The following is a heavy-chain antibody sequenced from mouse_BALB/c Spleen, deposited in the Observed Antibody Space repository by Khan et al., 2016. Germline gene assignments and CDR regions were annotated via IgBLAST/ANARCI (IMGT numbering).Heavy chain of an antibody. J-gene: IGHJ3*01. D-gene: IGHD1-2*01. CDR3: ERLHYYGWFAY. V-gene: IGHV4-1*02. Sequence: EVKLLESGGGLVQPGGSLKLSCAASGFDFSRYWMSWVRQAPGKGLEWIGEINPDSSTINYTPSLKDKFIISRDNAKTTLYLQMSKVRSEDTAPHYCERLHYYGWFAYWGQGTLVTASA. CDR1: GFDFSRYW. CDR2: INPDSSTI.